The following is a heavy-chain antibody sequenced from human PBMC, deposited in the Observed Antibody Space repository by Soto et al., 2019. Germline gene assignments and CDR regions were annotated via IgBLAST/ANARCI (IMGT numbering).Heavy chain of an antibody. CDR1: GFSLSTSGVG. CDR3: AHSLAPATSVDYGLINSFDY. CDR2: IYWDHDK. V-gene: IGHV2-5*02. D-gene: IGHD4-17*01. J-gene: IGHJ4*02. Sequence: QITLKESGPTLVKPTQTLTLTCTFSGFSLSTSGVGEGWIRQPPGKALGCLALIYWDHDKRYSPPLNSWMTINSRTSRTLGVHKGSKMASVDPGIYYWAHSLAPATSVDYGLINSFDYLGAGTLVAVS.